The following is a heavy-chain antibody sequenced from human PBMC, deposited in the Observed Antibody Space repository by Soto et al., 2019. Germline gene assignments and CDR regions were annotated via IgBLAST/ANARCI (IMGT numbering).Heavy chain of an antibody. J-gene: IGHJ4*02. D-gene: IGHD1-26*01. V-gene: IGHV3-74*01. CDR1: GFAFSRFP. CDR3: ATMAGTYPY. CDR2: IDPDGSDT. Sequence: VQLVESGGDLVQPGGSLRLSYAASGFAFSRFPMHWVRQAPGKGLVWVSRIDPDGSDTTYADSVKGRFTISRDNAKNIVYLQMSSLRAEDTALYYCATMAGTYPYWGQGTLVTVSS.